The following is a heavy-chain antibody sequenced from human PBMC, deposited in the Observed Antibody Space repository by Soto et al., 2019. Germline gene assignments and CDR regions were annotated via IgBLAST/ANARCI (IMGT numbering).Heavy chain of an antibody. V-gene: IGHV3-7*03. CDR2: IKQDGGEE. D-gene: IGHD1-26*01. Sequence: EVQLVESGGGWVQPGGSLRLSCAASGFTFSRYWMTWVRQAPGKGLEWVANIKQDGGEEYYVDSVKGRFTISRDNAKNSLYMQMSSLRAEDTAVYYCARGGETSGDYYYMDVWGKGTTVTVSS. J-gene: IGHJ6*03. CDR3: ARGGETSGDYYYMDV. CDR1: GFTFSRYW.